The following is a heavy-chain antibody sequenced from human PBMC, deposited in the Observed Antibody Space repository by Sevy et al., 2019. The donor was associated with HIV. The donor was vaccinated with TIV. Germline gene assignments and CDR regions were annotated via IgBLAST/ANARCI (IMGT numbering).Heavy chain of an antibody. CDR1: GFTFSTYA. D-gene: IGHD3-16*01. Sequence: GGSLRLSCAASGFTFSTYAMHWVRQAPGKGLEWVAVISYDGGTKYYADSVKGRFTISRDNPKTTLYVQMNCLRAEDTAVYYCARDDGYTINWYPGYWGQGTLVTVSS. CDR3: ARDDGYTINWYPGY. V-gene: IGHV3-30*04. CDR2: ISYDGGTK. J-gene: IGHJ4*02.